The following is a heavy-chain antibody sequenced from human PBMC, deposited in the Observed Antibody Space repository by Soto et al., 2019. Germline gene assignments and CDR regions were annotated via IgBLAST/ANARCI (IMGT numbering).Heavy chain of an antibody. Sequence: QVQLQESGPGLVKPSETLSLTCTVSGGSIGSYHWSWIRQPPGKGLEWIGYIHYSGSTNYNPSLKSRVTISVDTAKNQFSLKLSSVTAADTAVYYCARHSAVSGTLSCYCDPWGQGPMVTV. D-gene: IGHD2-15*01. CDR1: GGSIGSYH. CDR3: ARHSAVSGTLSCYCDP. J-gene: IGHJ5*02. CDR2: IHYSGST. V-gene: IGHV4-59*08.